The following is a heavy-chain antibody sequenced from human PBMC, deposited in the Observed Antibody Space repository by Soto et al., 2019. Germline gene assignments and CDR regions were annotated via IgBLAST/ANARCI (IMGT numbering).Heavy chain of an antibody. CDR1: GYTLTELS. V-gene: IGHV1-24*01. J-gene: IGHJ4*02. CDR2: FDPEAGET. Sequence: ASVKVSRKVSGYTLTELSMHWVRQAPGKGLEWTGGFDPEAGETIYAQKFHGIGRMTVDIATYTAYLELSRLRSEDAAVYYCATDKGYCGSTSCYSLDYWGQGTLVTVSS. CDR3: ATDKGYCGSTSCYSLDY. D-gene: IGHD2-2*01.